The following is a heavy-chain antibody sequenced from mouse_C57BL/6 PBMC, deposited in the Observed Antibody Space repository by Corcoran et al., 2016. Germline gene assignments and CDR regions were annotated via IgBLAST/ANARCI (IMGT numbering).Heavy chain of an antibody. Sequence: QVQLQQSGAELARPGASVKLPCKASGYTFTSYGLSWMKQRTGLGLEWIGEIYPTSGNTYYNEKFKGKATLTADKSSSTAHMELRSLTSEDSAVYFCARRLPSTMDYWGQGTSVTVSS. D-gene: IGHD6-1*01. CDR3: ARRLPSTMDY. V-gene: IGHV1-81*01. CDR2: IYPTSGNT. J-gene: IGHJ4*01. CDR1: GYTFTSYG.